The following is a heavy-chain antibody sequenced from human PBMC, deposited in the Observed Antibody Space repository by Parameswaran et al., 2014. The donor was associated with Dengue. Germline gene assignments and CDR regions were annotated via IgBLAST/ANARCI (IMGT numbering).Heavy chain of an antibody. Sequence: VRQAPGKGLEWVANIKQDGSEKYYVDSVKGRFTISRDNAKNSLYLQMNSLRAEDTAVYYCARGIAADAFDIWGQGTMVTVSS. CDR3: ARGIAADAFDI. J-gene: IGHJ3*02. V-gene: IGHV3-7*01. CDR2: IKQDGSEK. D-gene: IGHD6-13*01.